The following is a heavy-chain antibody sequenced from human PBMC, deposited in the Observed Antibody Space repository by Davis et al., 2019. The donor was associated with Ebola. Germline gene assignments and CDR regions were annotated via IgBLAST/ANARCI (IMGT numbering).Heavy chain of an antibody. J-gene: IGHJ4*02. D-gene: IGHD2-2*01. CDR3: SRNKDQLLFGLDY. Sequence: GESLKISCKGSGYSFTSYWIGWVRQMPGKGLEWMAMIYPGDSDTRYSPSFQGQVTISADKSISTAYLQWSSLKASDTAMYYCSRNKDQLLFGLDYWGQGTLVTVSS. CDR2: IYPGDSDT. V-gene: IGHV5-51*01. CDR1: GYSFTSYW.